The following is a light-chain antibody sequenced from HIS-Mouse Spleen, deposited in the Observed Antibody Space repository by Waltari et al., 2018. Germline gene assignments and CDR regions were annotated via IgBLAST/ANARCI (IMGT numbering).Light chain of an antibody. CDR3: SSYTSSSTRV. Sequence: QSALTQPASVSGSPGQSITISCTGTSSDVGGYNYVSWYQQHPGKAPKLLIYGFSNRPSGVHTRFSGSKSGNTASLTISGLQAEDEADYYCSSYTSSSTRVFGGGTKLTVL. V-gene: IGLV2-14*03. J-gene: IGLJ3*02. CDR1: SSDVGGYNY. CDR2: GFS.